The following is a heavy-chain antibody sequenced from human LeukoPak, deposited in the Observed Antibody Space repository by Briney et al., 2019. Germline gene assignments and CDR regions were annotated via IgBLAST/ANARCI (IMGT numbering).Heavy chain of an antibody. Sequence: GGSLRLSCAASGFTFSSYSMNWVRQAPGKGLEWVSSISSSSSSIYYADSRTSRFTISRDNAKTSLYLQRNSLRAEDTAVYYCARAMRWEQTLGPDYWGQGTLVTVSS. J-gene: IGHJ4*02. CDR2: ISSSSSSI. CDR1: GFTFSSYS. CDR3: ARAMRWEQTLGPDY. D-gene: IGHD1-26*01. V-gene: IGHV3-21*01.